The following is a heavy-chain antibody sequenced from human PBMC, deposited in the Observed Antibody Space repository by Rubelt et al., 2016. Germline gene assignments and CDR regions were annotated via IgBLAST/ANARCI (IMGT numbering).Heavy chain of an antibody. CDR1: GGSFSGYY. D-gene: IGHD1-26*01. CDR3: ARRRRYSGSSYWYFDL. J-gene: IGHJ2*01. V-gene: IGHV4-34*01. CDR2: INHSGST. Sequence: QVQLQQWGAGLLKPSETLSLTCAVYGGSFSGYYWSWIRQPPGTGLEWIGEINHSGSTNYNPSLKSRVTISVDTAKNQFSRKLGAVTAADTAVYYCARRRRYSGSSYWYFDLWGRGTLVTVSS.